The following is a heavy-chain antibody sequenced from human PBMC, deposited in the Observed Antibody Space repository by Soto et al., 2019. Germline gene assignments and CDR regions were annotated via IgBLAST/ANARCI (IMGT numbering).Heavy chain of an antibody. CDR3: ARSVCSGGSCYRYYYYYGMDV. Sequence: SETLSLTCTVSGASISSGGYYWSWIRQPPGKGQEWIGEINHSGSTNYNPSLKSRVTISVDTSKNQFSLKLSSVTAADTAVYYCARSVCSGGSCYRYYYYYGMDVWGQGTTVTVSS. J-gene: IGHJ6*02. CDR1: GASISSGGYY. D-gene: IGHD2-15*01. V-gene: IGHV4-39*07. CDR2: INHSGST.